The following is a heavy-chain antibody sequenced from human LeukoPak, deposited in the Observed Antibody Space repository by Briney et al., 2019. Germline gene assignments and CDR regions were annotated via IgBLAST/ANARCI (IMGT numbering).Heavy chain of an antibody. CDR3: ASTQSFDY. CDR1: GFTFSSYW. CDR2: IKQDGREK. V-gene: IGHV3-7*01. Sequence: PGGSLRLSCAASGFTFSSYWMSWVRQAPGKGLEWVANIKQDGREKYYVDSVKGGFTISRDNAKNSLYLQMSSLSAEDTAVYYCASTQSFDYWGQGTLVTVSS. J-gene: IGHJ4*02.